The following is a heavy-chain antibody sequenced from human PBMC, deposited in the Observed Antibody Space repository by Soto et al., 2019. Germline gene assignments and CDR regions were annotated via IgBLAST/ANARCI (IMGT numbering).Heavy chain of an antibody. CDR1: GYTFASTE. CDR2: ISAYNGNT. CDR3: ARDLRLFRYDSLDNRFAP. V-gene: IGHV1-18*04. D-gene: IGHD5-12*01. Sequence: GASVKLSWKEPGYTFASTERTSVRQAPGQGLEWMGWISAYNGNTNYAQKLQGRVTMTTDTSTSTAYMELRSLRSDDTAVYCCARDLRLFRYDSLDNRFAPW. J-gene: IGHJ5*02.